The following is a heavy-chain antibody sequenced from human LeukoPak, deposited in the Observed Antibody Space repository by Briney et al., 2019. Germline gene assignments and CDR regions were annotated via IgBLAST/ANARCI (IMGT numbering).Heavy chain of an antibody. Sequence: GGPLRLSCAASGFIFSSYGMHWVRQAPGKGLEWVAFIRYDGSNKYYADSMKGRFTISRDNSKNTLYLQMNSLRAEDTVVYYCAKGGSGYFWDWFDPWGQGTLVTVSS. CDR3: AKGGSGYFWDWFDP. CDR2: IRYDGSNK. CDR1: GFIFSSYG. J-gene: IGHJ5*02. D-gene: IGHD5-12*01. V-gene: IGHV3-30*02.